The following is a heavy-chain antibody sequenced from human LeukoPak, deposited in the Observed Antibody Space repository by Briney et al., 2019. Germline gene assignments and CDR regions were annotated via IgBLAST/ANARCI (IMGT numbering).Heavy chain of an antibody. CDR3: ACWERTDYSTYCFDY. V-gene: IGHV5-10-1*01. CDR1: GYSFTSYW. J-gene: IGHJ4*02. D-gene: IGHD1-26*01. Sequence: GESLKISCQGSGYSFTSYWISWVRQMPGKGLEWMGRIDPSDSYTNYSPSFQGHVTISADKSISTAYLQWSSLKASDTAMYYCACWERTDYSTYCFDYWGQGTLVTVSS. CDR2: IDPSDSYT.